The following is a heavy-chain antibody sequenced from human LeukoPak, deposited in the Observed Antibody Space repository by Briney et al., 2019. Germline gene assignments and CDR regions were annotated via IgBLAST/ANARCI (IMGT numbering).Heavy chain of an antibody. V-gene: IGHV3-9*01. CDR1: GFTFNDYA. Sequence: PGGSLRLSCAASGFTFNDYAMHWVRQAPGKGLEWVSGISWNSVTKHYADSVKGRFTISRDNAKNSLYLQLSSLRTEDTALYYCAKGRGDTNGWWEPDFWGLGTLVTVSS. CDR2: ISWNSVTK. D-gene: IGHD2-8*01. CDR3: AKGRGDTNGWWEPDF. J-gene: IGHJ4*02.